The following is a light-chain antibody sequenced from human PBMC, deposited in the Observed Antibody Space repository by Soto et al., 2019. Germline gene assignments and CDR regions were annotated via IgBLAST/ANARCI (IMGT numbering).Light chain of an antibody. J-gene: IGKJ2*02. Sequence: DVVMTQSPFSLPVTLGQPASISCRSSQSLVYSDGDSYLNWFHQRPGQSPRRLIYKVSNRDPGVPDRFSGSGSGTDFTLRISRVESEDVGVYYCMQGTHWPRTFGQGTKLEIK. CDR2: KVS. V-gene: IGKV2-30*01. CDR3: MQGTHWPRT. CDR1: QSLVYSDGDSY.